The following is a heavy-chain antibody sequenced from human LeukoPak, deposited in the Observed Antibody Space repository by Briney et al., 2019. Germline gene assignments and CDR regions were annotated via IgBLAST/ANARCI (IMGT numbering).Heavy chain of an antibody. D-gene: IGHD2-2*01. J-gene: IGHJ5*02. CDR1: GYTLTELS. V-gene: IGHV1-2*02. CDR2: INPNSGGT. CDR3: ARVAYCSSTSCYRAEIIPGGDWFDP. Sequence: GASVKVSCKVSGYTLTELSMHWVRQAPGKGLEWMGWINPNSGGTNYAQKFQGRVTMTRDTSISTAYMELSRLRSDDTAVYYCARVAYCSSTSCYRAEIIPGGDWFDPWGQGTLVTVSS.